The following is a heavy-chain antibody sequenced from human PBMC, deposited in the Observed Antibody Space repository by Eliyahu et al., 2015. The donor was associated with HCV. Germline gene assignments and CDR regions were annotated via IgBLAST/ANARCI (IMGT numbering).Heavy chain of an antibody. V-gene: IGHV4-61*02. CDR2: IFASGSV. J-gene: IGHJ5*02. D-gene: IGHD1-7*01. CDR3: ARVGRELDAWFDP. Sequence: QVELQESGPGLVRPSQTLSLTCTVSAXSLXSGSYYWNWIRQPAGKGPEWIGRIFASGSVNYNPSFKSRVSISRDTSKNQFFLNLNSVTTSDTAIYYCARVGRELDAWFDPWGQGLLVTVSS. CDR1: AXSLXSGSYY.